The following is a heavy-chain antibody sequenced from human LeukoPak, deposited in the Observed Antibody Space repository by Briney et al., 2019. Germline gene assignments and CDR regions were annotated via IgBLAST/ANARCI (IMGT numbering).Heavy chain of an antibody. V-gene: IGHV3-48*03. Sequence: LAGGSLRLSCATSGFTFSRYDYNWVRQAPGKGLEWISYISISGVTKHYADSVRGRFTVSRDNARDSLYLQMDSLRAEDTATYYCTSHGSTYYFDYCGQGTQVTVSS. D-gene: IGHD5/OR15-5a*01. J-gene: IGHJ4*02. CDR1: GFTFSRYD. CDR3: TSHGSTYYFDY. CDR2: ISISGVTK.